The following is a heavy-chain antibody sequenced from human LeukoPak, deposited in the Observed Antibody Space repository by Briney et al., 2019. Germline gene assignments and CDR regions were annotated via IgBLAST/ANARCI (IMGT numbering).Heavy chain of an antibody. CDR2: ISSSSSTM. CDR1: GFTFRSYG. J-gene: IGHJ4*02. V-gene: IGHV3-48*04. CDR3: AKDGRDGYNYTDY. Sequence: PGGSLRLSCAASGFTFRSYGMNWIRQTPGKGPEWVSYISSSSSTMYYTDSVKGRFTISRDNAKNTLYLQMNSLRAEDTAVYYCAKDGRDGYNYTDYWGQGTPVIVSS. D-gene: IGHD5-24*01.